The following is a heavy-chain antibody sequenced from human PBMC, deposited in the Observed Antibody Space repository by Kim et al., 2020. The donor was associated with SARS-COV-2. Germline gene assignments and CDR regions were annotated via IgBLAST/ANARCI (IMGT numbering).Heavy chain of an antibody. J-gene: IGHJ4*01. D-gene: IGHD3-16*01. Sequence: SETLSLTCTVSGGSISSSSYYWGWIRQPPGKGLEWIGSIYYSGSTYYNPSLKSRVTISVDTSKNQFSLKLSSVTAADTAGYYCARHRGEGLQSFPYYFD. CDR1: GGSISSSSYY. CDR2: IYYSGST. V-gene: IGHV4-39*01. CDR3: ARHRGEGLQSFPYYFD.